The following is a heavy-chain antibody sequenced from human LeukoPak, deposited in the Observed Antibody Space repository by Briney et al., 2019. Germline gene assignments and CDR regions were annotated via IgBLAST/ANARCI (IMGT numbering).Heavy chain of an antibody. CDR1: GFSLSTSGVG. J-gene: IGHJ4*02. Sequence: SGPTLVNPTQTLTLTCTFSGFSLSTSGVGVGWIRQPPGKALGWLALIYWNDDKRYSPSLKSRLTITKDTSKNQVVLTMTNMDPVDTATYYCAHMGGSLAVAATLRKGAYFDYWGQGTLVTVSS. CDR3: AHMGGSLAVAATLRKGAYFDY. V-gene: IGHV2-5*01. D-gene: IGHD6-19*01. CDR2: IYWNDDK.